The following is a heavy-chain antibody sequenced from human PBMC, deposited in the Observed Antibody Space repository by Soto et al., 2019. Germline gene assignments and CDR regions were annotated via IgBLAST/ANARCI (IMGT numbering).Heavy chain of an antibody. CDR3: AGGFYDFWSGYIDY. J-gene: IGHJ4*02. V-gene: IGHV4-34*01. Sequence: SETLSLTCAVYGGSFSGYYWSWIRQPPGKGLEWIGEINHSGSTNYNPSLKSRVTISVDTSKNQFSLKLSSVTAADTAVYYCAGGFYDFWSGYIDYWGKGTLVTVSS. CDR1: GGSFSGYY. CDR2: INHSGST. D-gene: IGHD3-3*01.